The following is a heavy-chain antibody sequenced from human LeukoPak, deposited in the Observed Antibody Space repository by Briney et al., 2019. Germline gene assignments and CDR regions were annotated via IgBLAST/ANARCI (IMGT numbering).Heavy chain of an antibody. J-gene: IGHJ4*02. Sequence: PGGSLILSCAASGFTFSTYSMNWVRQAPGKGLEWVSAISSSSTYIYYADSVKGRITITRDNAKNSLYLQMNSLRAEDTAVYYCARLLYDYVWESYRSYYFDFWGQGTLVTVSS. CDR2: ISSSSTYI. CDR1: GFTFSTYS. D-gene: IGHD3-16*02. V-gene: IGHV3-21*01. CDR3: ARLLYDYVWESYRSYYFDF.